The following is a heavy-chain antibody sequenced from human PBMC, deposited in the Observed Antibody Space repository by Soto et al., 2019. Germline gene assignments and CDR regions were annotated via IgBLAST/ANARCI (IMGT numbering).Heavy chain of an antibody. CDR2: INHSGST. Sequence: SETLSLTCAVYGGSFSGYYWSWIRQPPGKGLEWIGEINHSGSTNYNPSLKSRVTISVDTSKNQFSLKLSSVTAADTAVYYCARGPGGSFFYWGQGTLVTVSS. J-gene: IGHJ4*02. D-gene: IGHD1-26*01. V-gene: IGHV4-34*01. CDR3: ARGPGGSFFY. CDR1: GGSFSGYY.